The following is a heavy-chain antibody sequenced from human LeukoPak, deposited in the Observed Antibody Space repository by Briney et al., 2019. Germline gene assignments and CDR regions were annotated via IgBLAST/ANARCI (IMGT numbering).Heavy chain of an antibody. J-gene: IGHJ4*02. CDR3: ARDRALYDSRRGYYYTEDDY. V-gene: IGHV3-7*01. CDR2: INQYGSEK. D-gene: IGHD3-22*01. Sequence: GGSLRLSCPASGFTFSTSWMRWVRQAPGKGLEWVANINQYGSEKYSVDSVKGRFTISRDNAKSSLYLQMNSLGADDTAVYYCARDRALYDSRRGYYYTEDDYWGQGTPVTVSS. CDR1: GFTFSTSW.